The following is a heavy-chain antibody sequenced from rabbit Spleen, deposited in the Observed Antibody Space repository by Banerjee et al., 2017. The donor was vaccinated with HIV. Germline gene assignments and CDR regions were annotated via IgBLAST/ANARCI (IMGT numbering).Heavy chain of an antibody. V-gene: IGHV1S40*01. D-gene: IGHD7-1*01. Sequence: QSLEESGGDLVKPGASLTLTCIASGVSFSGSSYMCWVRQAPGKGLEWTACIFAGSSGSTYYASWAKGRFTISKTSSTTVTLQMTSLTAADTATYFCARTYGTGSGDVYLNLWGQGTLVTVS. CDR2: IFAGSSGST. J-gene: IGHJ4*01. CDR3: ARTYGTGSGDVYLNL. CDR1: GVSFSGSSY.